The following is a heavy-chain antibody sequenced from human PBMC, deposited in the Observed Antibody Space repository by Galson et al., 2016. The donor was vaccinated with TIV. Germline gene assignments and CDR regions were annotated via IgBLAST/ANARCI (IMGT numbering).Heavy chain of an antibody. CDR3: ARDKISGYSYSFPGHFYYFGMGA. J-gene: IGHJ6*02. Sequence: LRLSCAVSGFKFSSYWMTWVRQAPGKGLEWVANINHDGSENYYVDSVKGRFTISRDNAKSSLFLQMNNLRDEDSALYFCARDKISGYSYSFPGHFYYFGMGAWGQGTTVTVSS. V-gene: IGHV3-7*03. CDR1: GFKFSSYW. D-gene: IGHD5-18*01. CDR2: INHDGSEN.